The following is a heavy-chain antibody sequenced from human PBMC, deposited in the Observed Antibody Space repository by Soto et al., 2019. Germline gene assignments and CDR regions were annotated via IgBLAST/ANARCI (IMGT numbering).Heavy chain of an antibody. V-gene: IGHV3-30*18. D-gene: IGHD3-10*01. Sequence: PGGSLRLSCAASGFTFFSFGMHWVRQAPGKGLEWVTLISHDGTKKYYADSVKGRFTISRDNSKNTLYLQMNSLRAEDTAVYYCAKDSGSYFSADHYFDYWGQGTLVTVSS. CDR1: GFTFFSFG. J-gene: IGHJ4*02. CDR2: ISHDGTKK. CDR3: AKDSGSYFSADHYFDY.